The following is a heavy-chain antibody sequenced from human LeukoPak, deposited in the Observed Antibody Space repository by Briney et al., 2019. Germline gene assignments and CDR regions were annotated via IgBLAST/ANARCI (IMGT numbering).Heavy chain of an antibody. CDR1: GGSFSGYY. Sequence: SETLSLTCAVYGGSFSGYYWSWIRQPPGKGLEWIGEINHSGSTNYNPSLKSRVTISVDTSKNQFSLKLSSVTAADTAVYYCARRPNGNSGYGQNAFDTWGQGTMVTVSS. CDR2: INHSGST. V-gene: IGHV4-34*01. CDR3: ARRPNGNSGYGQNAFDT. D-gene: IGHD3-22*01. J-gene: IGHJ3*02.